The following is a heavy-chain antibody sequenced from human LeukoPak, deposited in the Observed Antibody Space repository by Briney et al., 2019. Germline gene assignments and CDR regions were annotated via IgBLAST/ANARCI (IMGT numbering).Heavy chain of an antibody. Sequence: PSETLSLTCTVPGGSISSYYWSWIRQPPGKGLEWIGYIYYSGSTNYNPSLKSRVTISVDTSKNQFSLKLSSVTAADTAVYYCARVHSSGWYYFDYWGQGTLVTVSS. CDR2: IYYSGST. V-gene: IGHV4-59*01. CDR3: ARVHSSGWYYFDY. J-gene: IGHJ4*02. CDR1: GGSISSYY. D-gene: IGHD6-19*01.